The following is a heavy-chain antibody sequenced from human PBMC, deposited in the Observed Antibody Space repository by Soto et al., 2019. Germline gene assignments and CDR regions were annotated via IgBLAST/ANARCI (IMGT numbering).Heavy chain of an antibody. D-gene: IGHD6-19*01. Sequence: PGGSLRLSCAASGFTFSSYSMNWVRQAPGKGLEWVSSISSSSSYIYYADSVKGRFTISRDNAKNSLYLQMNSLRAEDTAVYYCARLAVAGPYYFDYWGQGTLVTVS. J-gene: IGHJ4*02. CDR2: ISSSSSYI. V-gene: IGHV3-21*01. CDR1: GFTFSSYS. CDR3: ARLAVAGPYYFDY.